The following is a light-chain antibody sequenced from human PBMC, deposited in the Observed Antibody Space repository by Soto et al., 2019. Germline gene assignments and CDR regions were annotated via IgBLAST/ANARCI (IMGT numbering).Light chain of an antibody. CDR3: AAWDDRLSGVV. V-gene: IGLV1-44*01. CDR2: SND. CDR1: SSNIGTNT. Sequence: QAVVTQPPSASETPGQRVTISCSGSSSNIGTNTVNWYQQVPGTAPRLLIYSNDQRPSGVPDRFSGSKSGTSASLAISGLQSEDEADYYCAAWDDRLSGVVFGRGTKVTVL. J-gene: IGLJ2*01.